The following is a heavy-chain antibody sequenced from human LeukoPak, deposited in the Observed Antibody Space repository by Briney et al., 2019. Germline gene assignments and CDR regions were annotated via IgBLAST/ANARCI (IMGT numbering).Heavy chain of an antibody. J-gene: IGHJ4*02. CDR1: GFTFGSPW. V-gene: IGHV3-74*01. CDR2: INSDGSAT. CDR3: ARGTAGYHSSYFDY. D-gene: IGHD3-16*02. Sequence: GGSLRLSCAASGFTFGSPWMHWVHQAPGKGLVWASRINSDGSATAYADSVKGRFTISRDNAENTLYLQMNSLRAEDTAVYYCARGTAGYHSSYFDYWGQGTLVTVSS.